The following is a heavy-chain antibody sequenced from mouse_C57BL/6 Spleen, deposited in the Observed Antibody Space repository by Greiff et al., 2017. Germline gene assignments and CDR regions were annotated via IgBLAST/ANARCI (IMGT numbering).Heavy chain of an antibody. V-gene: IGHV1-64*01. CDR1: GYTFTSYW. CDR2: IHPNSGST. Sequence: QVQLQQPGAELVKPGASVKLSCKASGYTFTSYWMHWVKQRPGQGLEWIGMIHPNSGSTNYNEKFKSKATLTVDKSSSTAYMQLSSLTSEDSAVYYCARSKTGTANWYFDVWGTGTTVTVSS. J-gene: IGHJ1*03. D-gene: IGHD4-1*01. CDR3: ARSKTGTANWYFDV.